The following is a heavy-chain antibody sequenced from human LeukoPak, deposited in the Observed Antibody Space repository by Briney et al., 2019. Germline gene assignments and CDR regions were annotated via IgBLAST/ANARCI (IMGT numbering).Heavy chain of an antibody. CDR1: GFTFSSYA. Sequence: GGSLRLSCAASGFTFSSYAMIWVRQTPGKGLEWVSAITGSGSSAFYADSVKGRFTISSDNSKSTLYLQMSSLRAEDTALYYCAKPGDYGDYVHYFASWGQGTLVTVSS. D-gene: IGHD4-17*01. CDR2: ITGSGSSA. V-gene: IGHV3-23*01. CDR3: AKPGDYGDYVHYFAS. J-gene: IGHJ4*02.